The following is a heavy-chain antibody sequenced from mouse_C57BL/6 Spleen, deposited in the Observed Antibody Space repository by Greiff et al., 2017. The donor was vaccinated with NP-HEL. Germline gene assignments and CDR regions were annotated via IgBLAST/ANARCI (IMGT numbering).Heavy chain of an antibody. Sequence: QVQLKESGAELVRPGTSVKVSCKASGYAFTNYLIEWVKQRPGQGLEWIGVINPGSGGTNYNEKFKGKATLTADKSSSTAYMQLSSLTSEDSAVYFCARKGGYYDGYSGGDYWGQGTTLTVSS. J-gene: IGHJ2*01. CDR1: GYAFTNYL. CDR3: ARKGGYYDGYSGGDY. D-gene: IGHD2-3*01. CDR2: INPGSGGT. V-gene: IGHV1-54*01.